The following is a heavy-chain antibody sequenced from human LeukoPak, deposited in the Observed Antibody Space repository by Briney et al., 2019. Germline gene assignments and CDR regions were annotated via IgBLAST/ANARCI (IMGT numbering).Heavy chain of an antibody. CDR3: ARGLSGSYWEGWDY. CDR2: INHSGST. J-gene: IGHJ4*02. Sequence: SETLSLTCAVYGGSFSGYYWSWIRQPPGKGLEWIGEINHSGSTSYNPSLKSRVTISVDTSKNQFSLKLSSVTAADTAVYYCARGLSGSYWEGWDYWGQGTLVTVSS. V-gene: IGHV4-34*01. D-gene: IGHD1-26*01. CDR1: GGSFSGYY.